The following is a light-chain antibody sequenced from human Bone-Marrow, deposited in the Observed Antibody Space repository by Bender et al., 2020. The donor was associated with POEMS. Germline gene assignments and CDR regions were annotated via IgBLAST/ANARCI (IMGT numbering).Light chain of an antibody. CDR3: QVWDSSTDQL. J-gene: IGLJ2*01. Sequence: SYALTQPPSVSVAPGQTARIPCGENNLGSKSVHWYQQKPGQAPVLVVYDDSDRPSGIPGRFSGSNSGNTATLTISRVEAGDEADYYCQVWDSSTDQLFGGGTKLTV. CDR2: DDS. CDR1: NLGSKS. V-gene: IGLV3-21*02.